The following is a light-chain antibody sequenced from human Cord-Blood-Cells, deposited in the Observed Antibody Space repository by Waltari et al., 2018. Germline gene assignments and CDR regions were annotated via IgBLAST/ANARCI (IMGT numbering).Light chain of an antibody. CDR1: QGISSY. J-gene: IGKJ1*01. CDR2: AAS. Sequence: AIRMTQSPSSFSARTGDRVTITCPASQGISSYLAWYQQKPGKAPKLLIYAASTLQSGVPSRFSGSGSGTDFTRTISCLQSEDFATYYCQQYYSYPPTFGQGTKVEIK. V-gene: IGKV1-8*01. CDR3: QQYYSYPPT.